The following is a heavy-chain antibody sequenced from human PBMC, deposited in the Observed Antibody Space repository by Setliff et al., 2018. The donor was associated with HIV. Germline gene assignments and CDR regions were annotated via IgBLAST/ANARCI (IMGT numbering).Heavy chain of an antibody. CDR2: IKQTGREK. D-gene: IGHD1-26*01. CDR3: TRDRGRPDSFDI. J-gene: IGHJ3*02. Sequence: GGSLRLSCAASGFTFSSYWMSWVRQAPGKGLEWVANIKQTGREKYYADSVKGRFTMSRDNAKNTLYLQMNSLRAEDTALYFCTRDRGRPDSFDIWGQGTMVTVSS. CDR1: GFTFSSYW. V-gene: IGHV3-7*01.